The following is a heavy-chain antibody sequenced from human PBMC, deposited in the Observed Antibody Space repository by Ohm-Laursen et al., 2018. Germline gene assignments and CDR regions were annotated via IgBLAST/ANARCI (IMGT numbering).Heavy chain of an antibody. Sequence: SETLSLTCTISGGAISSYYWSWIRQPAGKGLEWIGRINISGSNYNPSLKSRDTVSVDTSKNQYSLNLSSVTAADTAVYYCAGRGYWGQGTLVTVSS. CDR2: INISGS. V-gene: IGHV4-4*07. CDR1: GGAISSYY. D-gene: IGHD1-26*01. J-gene: IGHJ4*02. CDR3: AGRGY.